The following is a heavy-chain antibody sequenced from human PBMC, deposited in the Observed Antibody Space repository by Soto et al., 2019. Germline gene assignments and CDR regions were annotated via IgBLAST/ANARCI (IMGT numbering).Heavy chain of an antibody. CDR2: ISGSGDRT. CDR1: VFTFSTSV. D-gene: IGHD5-12*01. Sequence: GGSLRLSCAASVFTFSTSVMSWVRQAPGKGLQWVSSISGSGDRTYYADSVKGRFTVPRDNSKNTLYLDMNTVTADDTALYYCTWSLVARDAFDEWGQGTMVTVSS. V-gene: IGHV3-23*01. CDR3: TWSLVARDAFDE. J-gene: IGHJ3*01.